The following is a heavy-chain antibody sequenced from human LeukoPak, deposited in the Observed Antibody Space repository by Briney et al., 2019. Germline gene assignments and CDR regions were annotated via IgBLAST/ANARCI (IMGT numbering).Heavy chain of an antibody. CDR1: GYFISSGYY. J-gene: IGHJ5*02. Sequence: SETLSLTCAVSGYFISSGYYWGWIRQPPGKGLEWIGSIYHSGSTYYNPSLKSRVTRSVDTSKNQFSLKVSSVTAADTAVYYCARHGSGTYFDPWGQGTLVTVSS. V-gene: IGHV4-38-2*01. D-gene: IGHD1-26*01. CDR3: ARHGSGTYFDP. CDR2: IYHSGST.